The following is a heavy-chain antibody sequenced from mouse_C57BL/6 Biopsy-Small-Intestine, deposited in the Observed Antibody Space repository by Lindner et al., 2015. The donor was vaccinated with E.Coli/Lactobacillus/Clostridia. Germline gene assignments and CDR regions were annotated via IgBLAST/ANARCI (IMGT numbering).Heavy chain of an antibody. Sequence: SVKVSCKGSGYTFTNYHLHWVRQAPGQGLEWVGRINPNGGATDLAQRFQGRVTMTRETAITTAYMELNGLTSDDTATYFVARENIVLLAASQGVAYALGVWGQGTTVTVSS. CDR1: GYTFTNYH. J-gene: IGHJ1*01. CDR3: ARENIVLLAASQGVAYALGV. CDR2: INPNGGAT. V-gene: IGHV1S55*01. D-gene: IGHD3-3*01.